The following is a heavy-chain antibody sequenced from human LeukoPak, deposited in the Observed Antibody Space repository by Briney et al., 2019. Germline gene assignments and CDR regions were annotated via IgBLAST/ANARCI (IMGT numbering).Heavy chain of an antibody. D-gene: IGHD4/OR15-4a*01. CDR2: IYSDNT. CDR1: GFTASSNS. V-gene: IGHV3-53*01. J-gene: IGHJ4*02. Sequence: GGSLRLSCTVSGFTASSNSMSSVRQAPGNGLEWVSFIYSDNTHYSDSVKGRFTISRDNSKNTLYLQMNRLRAEDTAVYYCARRAGAYSHPYDYWGQGTLVTVSS. CDR3: ARRAGAYSHPYDY.